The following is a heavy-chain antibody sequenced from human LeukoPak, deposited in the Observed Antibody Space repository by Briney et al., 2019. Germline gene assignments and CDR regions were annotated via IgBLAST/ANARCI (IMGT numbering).Heavy chain of an antibody. CDR2: IRGSGDST. D-gene: IGHD4-17*01. V-gene: IGHV3-23*01. CDR3: AKVRDSGDYPVNYGMDV. J-gene: IGHJ6*02. CDR1: GFTFSNYA. Sequence: GGSLRLSCAASGFTFSNYAMSWVRQAPGKGLEWVSTIRGSGDSTYYADSVKGRFTISRDNSKNTLFLQMNGLRPEDTAVYYCAKVRDSGDYPVNYGMDVWGQGTTVTVSS.